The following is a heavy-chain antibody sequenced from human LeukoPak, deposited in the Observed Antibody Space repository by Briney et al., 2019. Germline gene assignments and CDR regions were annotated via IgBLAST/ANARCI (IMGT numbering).Heavy chain of an antibody. V-gene: IGHV3-74*01. CDR3: ARFGGDYHYFDY. CDR2: INSDGSST. J-gene: IGHJ4*02. D-gene: IGHD4-17*01. CDR1: GFTFSSYW. Sequence: GGSLRLSCAASGFTFSSYWMHWVRQAPGKGLVWVSRINSDGSSTSYADSVKGRFTISRDNSKNTLYLQMNSLRAEDTAVYYCARFGGDYHYFDYWGQGTLVTVSS.